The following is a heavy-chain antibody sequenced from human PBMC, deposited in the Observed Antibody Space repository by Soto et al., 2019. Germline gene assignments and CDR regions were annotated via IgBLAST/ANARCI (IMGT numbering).Heavy chain of an antibody. J-gene: IGHJ4*02. Sequence: QITLKESGPTLVKPTQTLTLTCSYSGFSLRTTGVGVGWIRQPPGKALEWLGNIYWNDDKRYSPSLESRFTLTSDISKSQVVLTMTNMEPVDTATYYCAHTWGLPFDYWGQGTLVIVSS. CDR1: GFSLRTTGVG. CDR2: IYWNDDK. V-gene: IGHV2-5*01. D-gene: IGHD3-16*01. CDR3: AHTWGLPFDY.